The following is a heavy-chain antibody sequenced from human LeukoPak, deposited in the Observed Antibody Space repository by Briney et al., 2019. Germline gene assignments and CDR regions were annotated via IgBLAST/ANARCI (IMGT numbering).Heavy chain of an antibody. Sequence: GGSLRLSCAASGFTVSSNYMSWVRQAPGKGLEWVSVIYSGGSTYHADSVKGRFTISRDNSKNTLYLQMNSLRAEDTAVYYCARSNSFAMGYWGQGTLVTVSS. D-gene: IGHD2/OR15-2a*01. CDR3: ARSNSFAMGY. J-gene: IGHJ4*02. CDR1: GFTVSSNY. CDR2: IYSGGST. V-gene: IGHV3-53*01.